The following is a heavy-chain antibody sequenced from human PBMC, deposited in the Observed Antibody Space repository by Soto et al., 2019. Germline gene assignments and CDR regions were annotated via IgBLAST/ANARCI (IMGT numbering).Heavy chain of an antibody. CDR3: ARDLIPSAPGYSSSWLSNWFDP. D-gene: IGHD6-13*01. Sequence: GGSLRLSCAASGFTFSSYGMHWVRQAPGKGLEWVAVIWYDGSNKYYADSVKGRFTISRDNSKNTLYLQMNSLRAEDTAVYYCARDLIPSAPGYSSSWLSNWFDPWGQGTLVTVSS. CDR2: IWYDGSNK. J-gene: IGHJ5*02. V-gene: IGHV3-33*01. CDR1: GFTFSSYG.